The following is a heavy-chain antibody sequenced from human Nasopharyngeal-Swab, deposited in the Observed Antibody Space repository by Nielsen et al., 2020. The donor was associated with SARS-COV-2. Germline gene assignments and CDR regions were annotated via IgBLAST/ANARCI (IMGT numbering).Heavy chain of an antibody. CDR1: GGSFSGYY. V-gene: IGHV4-34*01. J-gene: IGHJ6*02. Sequence: SETLSLTCAVYGGSFSGYYWSWIRQPPGKGLEWIGEINHSGSTNYNPSLKSRVTISVDTSKNQFSLKLSSVTAADTAVYYCARERVRVLLWFGEFGMDVWGQRTTVTVSS. D-gene: IGHD3-10*01. CDR2: INHSGST. CDR3: ARERVRVLLWFGEFGMDV.